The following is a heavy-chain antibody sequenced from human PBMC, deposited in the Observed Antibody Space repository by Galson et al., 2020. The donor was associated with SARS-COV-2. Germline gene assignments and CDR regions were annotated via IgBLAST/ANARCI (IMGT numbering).Heavy chain of an antibody. CDR3: ATEAHDY. CDR2: ITRGSDTK. V-gene: IGHV3-48*02. J-gene: IGHJ4*01. CDR1: GFTFSSYS. Sequence: TGGSLRLSCAASGFTFSSYSMNWVRQAPGQGLEWVSYITRGSDTKYYADSVKGRFTVSRDNAKNSVYLHMNNLRDEDTAVYYCATEAHDYWGHGTLVTVSS.